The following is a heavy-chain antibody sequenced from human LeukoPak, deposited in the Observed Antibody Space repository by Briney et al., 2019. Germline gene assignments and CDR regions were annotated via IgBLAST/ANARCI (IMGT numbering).Heavy chain of an antibody. V-gene: IGHV4-4*07. CDR1: GGSISSSY. CDR3: ARDPNSAL. CDR2: VYTSGST. J-gene: IGHJ4*02. D-gene: IGHD2-21*01. Sequence: PSETLSLTRTVSGGSISSSYWSWIRQPAGKGLGWIGRVYTSGSTNYNYNPSLKSRLTMSVDTSKNQFSLKLSSVTAADTAVYYCARDPNSALWGQGTLVTVSS.